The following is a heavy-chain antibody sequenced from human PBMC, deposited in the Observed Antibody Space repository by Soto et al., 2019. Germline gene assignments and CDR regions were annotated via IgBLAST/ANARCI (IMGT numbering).Heavy chain of an antibody. D-gene: IGHD3-9*01. CDR2: INAGNGNT. Sequence: ASVKVSCKASGYTFTGYYIHWVRQAPGQGLEWMGWINAGNGNTNYSQKFQVIVTITRDTSASTAYMELSSLRSEDTAVYYCARSYYDLLTGYSRDAFDIWGQGTMVNVS. J-gene: IGHJ3*02. V-gene: IGHV1-3*01. CDR3: ARSYYDLLTGYSRDAFDI. CDR1: GYTFTGYY.